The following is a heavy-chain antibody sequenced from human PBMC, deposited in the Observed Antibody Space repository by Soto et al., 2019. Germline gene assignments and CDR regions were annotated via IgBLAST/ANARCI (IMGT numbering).Heavy chain of an antibody. D-gene: IGHD3-10*01. V-gene: IGHV4-31*03. Sequence: QVQLQESGPGLVKPSQTLSLSCTVSGGSVSSGGYYWSWIRQLPGKGLEWIAYIYYGGNTYYNPPLKSRVTTSVDTSKNQFFLNLSSVTAADTAVYYCATVSTVRGPNWFDPWGQGTLVTVSS. CDR2: IYYGGNT. CDR1: GGSVSSGGYY. J-gene: IGHJ5*02. CDR3: ATVSTVRGPNWFDP.